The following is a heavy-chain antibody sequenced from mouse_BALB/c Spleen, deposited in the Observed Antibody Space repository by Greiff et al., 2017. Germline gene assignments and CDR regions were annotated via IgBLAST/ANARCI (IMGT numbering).Heavy chain of an antibody. CDR1: GFSLSRYS. J-gene: IGHJ4*01. Sequence: VKVVESGPGLVAPSQSLSITCTVSGFSLSRYSVHWVRQPPGKGLEWLGMIWGGGSTDYNSALKSRLSISKDNSKSQVFLKMNSLQTDDTAMYYCARTTVDYAMDCWGQGTSVTVSS. CDR3: ARTTVDYAMDC. D-gene: IGHD1-1*01. CDR2: IWGGGST. V-gene: IGHV2-6-4*01.